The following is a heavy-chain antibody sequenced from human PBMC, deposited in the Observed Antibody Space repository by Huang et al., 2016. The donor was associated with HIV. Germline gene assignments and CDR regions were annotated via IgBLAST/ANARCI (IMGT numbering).Heavy chain of an antibody. J-gene: IGHJ4*02. V-gene: IGHV1-8*03. CDR2: MKPKSGNT. Sequence: QVQLVQSGAEVKKPGASVKVSCKASGFTFNNYDFNWVRQASGQGREWKGWMKPKSGNTGYAQKFQGRVTITRNTSITTAYMELRSLRSEDTAVYYCARARGFLYDSTGYYSRYYFDSWGQGTLVTISS. CDR1: GFTFNNYD. D-gene: IGHD3-22*01. CDR3: ARARGFLYDSTGYYSRYYFDS.